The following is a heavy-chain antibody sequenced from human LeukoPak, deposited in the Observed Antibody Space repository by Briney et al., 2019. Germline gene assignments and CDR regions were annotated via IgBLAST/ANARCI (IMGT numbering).Heavy chain of an antibody. CDR1: GGSFSGYY. CDR3: ARSYYYDSSVYYI. V-gene: IGHV4-34*01. D-gene: IGHD3-22*01. Sequence: PSETLSLTCAVYGGSFSGYYWSWIRQPPGKGLEWIGEINHSGSTNYNPSLKSRVTISVDTSKNQFSLKLSSVTAADTAVYYCARSYYYDSSVYYIWGQGTLVTVSS. J-gene: IGHJ4*02. CDR2: INHSGST.